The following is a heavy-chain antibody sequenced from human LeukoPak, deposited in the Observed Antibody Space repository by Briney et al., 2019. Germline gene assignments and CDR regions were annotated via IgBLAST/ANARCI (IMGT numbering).Heavy chain of an antibody. CDR3: ARADKDGYGFYGFDY. CDR1: GFAFDDYG. Sequence: GGSLRLSCAASGFAFDDYGMSWVRQAPGKGLEWVSGINWNGGSIGYADSVKGRFTISRDNAKNSLYLQINSLRAEDTALYYCARADKDGYGFYGFDYWGQGTLVTVSS. J-gene: IGHJ4*02. D-gene: IGHD5-18*01. V-gene: IGHV3-20*04. CDR2: INWNGGSI.